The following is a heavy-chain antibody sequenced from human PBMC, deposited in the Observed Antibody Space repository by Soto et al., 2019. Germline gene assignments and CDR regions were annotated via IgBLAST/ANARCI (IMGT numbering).Heavy chain of an antibody. CDR3: ARDIACSSSNCQGDNFDI. CDR2: IYSGGGT. CDR1: GFSVTNNY. D-gene: IGHD2-2*01. V-gene: IGHV3-53*01. J-gene: IGHJ3*02. Sequence: QLVASGGGLIQPGESLTLSCEASGFSVTNNYMYWVRQAPGKGLEWVSLIYSGGGTHYADFVNGRFIISRDNSKNTLHLQMDKLRAEDTAIYYCARDIACSSSNCQGDNFDIWGRGTLVTVSP.